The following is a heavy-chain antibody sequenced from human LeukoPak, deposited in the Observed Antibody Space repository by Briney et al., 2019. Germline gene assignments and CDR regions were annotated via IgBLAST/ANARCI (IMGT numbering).Heavy chain of an antibody. Sequence: PGGSLRLSCAAPGFTFSSYWMSWVRQAPGKGLEWVANIKQDGSEKYYVDSVKGRFTISRDNAKNSLYLQMNSLRAEDTAVYYCARGLTRDYYYYMDVWGKGTTVTVSS. CDR2: IKQDGSEK. V-gene: IGHV3-7*01. CDR1: GFTFSSYW. J-gene: IGHJ6*03. CDR3: ARGLTRDYYYYMDV. D-gene: IGHD2-21*01.